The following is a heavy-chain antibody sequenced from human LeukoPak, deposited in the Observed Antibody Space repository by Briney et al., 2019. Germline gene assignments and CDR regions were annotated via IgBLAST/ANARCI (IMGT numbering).Heavy chain of an antibody. CDR1: GYTFTTYD. CDR3: ARVGFYGANSAPADFDI. J-gene: IGHJ3*02. Sequence: ASVKVSCKASGYTFTTYDINWVRQATGQGLEWMGWMNPNSGNAGYAQKFQGRVTITRNTSINTAYMELSSLRSEDTAVYYCARVGFYGANSAPADFDIWGQGTMVSVSS. D-gene: IGHD4-23*01. V-gene: IGHV1-8*03. CDR2: MNPNSGNA.